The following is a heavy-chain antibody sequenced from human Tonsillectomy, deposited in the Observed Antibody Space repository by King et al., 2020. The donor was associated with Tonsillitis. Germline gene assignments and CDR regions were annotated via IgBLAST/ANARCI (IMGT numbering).Heavy chain of an antibody. J-gene: IGHJ6*02. CDR1: GDSFSRYA. D-gene: IGHD5-18*01. CDR3: ARGWDIAMVINYYYYGTDV. V-gene: IGHV1-69*04. Sequence: QLVQSGAEVKKPGSSVKVSCKASGDSFSRYASSRVRQAPGQGLEWRGRIIPILGIANYAQKFQGRVTITADKTTSTVYMELSSLRSEDTGVYYCARGWDIAMVINYYYYGTDVWGQGNTVTVS. CDR2: IIPILGIA.